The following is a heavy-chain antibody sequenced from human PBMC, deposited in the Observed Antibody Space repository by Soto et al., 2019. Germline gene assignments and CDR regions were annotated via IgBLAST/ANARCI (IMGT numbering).Heavy chain of an antibody. D-gene: IGHD3-3*02. V-gene: IGHV4-39*01. Sequence: SETPSLTCTVSGDSISSSNSHWGWTRQPPGKGLEYIGSVYYGGAIFYSGNIYYNPSLKSRVTISVDTSKNQFSLRLSSVTAADTGVYYCVRYDRINMKPYSPEGFHIWGQGTMVTVS. CDR3: VRYDRINMKPYSPEGFHI. CDR2: VYYGGAIFYSGNI. J-gene: IGHJ3*02. CDR1: GDSISSSNSH.